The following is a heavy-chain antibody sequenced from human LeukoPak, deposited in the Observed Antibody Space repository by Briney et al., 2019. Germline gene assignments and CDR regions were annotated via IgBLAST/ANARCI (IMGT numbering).Heavy chain of an antibody. CDR3: ARGTNNDY. J-gene: IGHJ4*02. CDR1: GFIFSSYA. CDR2: IKQDGSGK. Sequence: GGSLRLSCAASGFIFSSYAMSWVRQAPGKGLEWVAYIKQDGSGKSYVDSVKGRFTISRDNAKNSLYLQMNSLRAEDTAVYYCARGTNNDYWGQGTLVTVSS. V-gene: IGHV3-7*01.